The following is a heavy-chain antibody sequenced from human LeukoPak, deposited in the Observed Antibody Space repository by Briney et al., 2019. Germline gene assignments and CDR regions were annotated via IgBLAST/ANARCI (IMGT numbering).Heavy chain of an antibody. D-gene: IGHD4-23*01. Sequence: GGSLRLSRAASGFTFSSYGMHWVRQAPGKGLEWVAVIWYDGSNKYYADSVKGRFTISRDNSKNTLYLQMNSLRAEDTAVYYCARDTMTTVVTGRDYWGQGTLVTVSS. CDR2: IWYDGSNK. V-gene: IGHV3-33*01. CDR3: ARDTMTTVVTGRDY. CDR1: GFTFSSYG. J-gene: IGHJ4*02.